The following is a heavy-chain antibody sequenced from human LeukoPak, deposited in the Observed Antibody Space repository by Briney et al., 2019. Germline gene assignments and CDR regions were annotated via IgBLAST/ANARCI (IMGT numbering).Heavy chain of an antibody. J-gene: IGHJ4*02. CDR3: ARGNLYDSSGYYYFYFDY. V-gene: IGHV4-59*01. Sequence: KPSETLSLTCTVSGGSISSYYWGWIRQPPGKGLEWIGYIYYSGSTNYNPSLKSRVTISVDTSKNQFSLKLSSVTAADTAVYYCARGNLYDSSGYYYFYFDYWGQGTLVTVSS. CDR1: GGSISSYY. CDR2: IYYSGST. D-gene: IGHD3-22*01.